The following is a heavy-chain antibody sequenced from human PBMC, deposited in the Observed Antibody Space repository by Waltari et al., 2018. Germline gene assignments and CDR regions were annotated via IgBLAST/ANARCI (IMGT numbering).Heavy chain of an antibody. D-gene: IGHD6-13*01. J-gene: IGHJ4*02. CDR2: INSDGSST. CDR3: ARATQGSSWYGVYYFDY. CDR1: GFTFSSYW. Sequence: EVQLVESGGGLVQPGGSLRLSCAASGFTFSSYWMHWVRQAPGKGLVWVSRINSDGSSTSYADSVKGRFTISRDNAKNTLYLQMNSLSAEDTAVYYCARATQGSSWYGVYYFDYWGQGTLVTVSS. V-gene: IGHV3-74*01.